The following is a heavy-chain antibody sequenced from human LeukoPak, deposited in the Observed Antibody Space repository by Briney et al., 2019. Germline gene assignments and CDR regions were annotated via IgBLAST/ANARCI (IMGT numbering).Heavy chain of an antibody. CDR1: GFTFGNYA. CDR2: ISGTGSST. J-gene: IGHJ4*02. Sequence: GGSLRLSCEASGFTFGNYAMNWVRQAPGKGLEWVSTISGTGSSTYYADSAKGRFTISRDNSKDTLFLQLNSLTAADTAMYYCARVRRPGQWLAANYFDHWGQGTLVTVSS. V-gene: IGHV3-23*01. D-gene: IGHD6-19*01. CDR3: ARVRRPGQWLAANYFDH.